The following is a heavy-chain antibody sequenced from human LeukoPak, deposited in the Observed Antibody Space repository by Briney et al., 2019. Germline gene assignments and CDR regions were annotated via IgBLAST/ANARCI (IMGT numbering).Heavy chain of an antibody. CDR1: GLIFDDYA. V-gene: IGHV3-9*01. D-gene: IGHD3-3*01. J-gene: IGHJ2*01. Sequence: GGSLRLSCAASGLIFDDYAMHWLLQPPGKGVVGVPGMSWNGGGIVYAGSVKGRFNISRDNAKNSLFLQMNSLTIEETAIYYCVKVETISIFGVAPRYFDLWGRGTLVTVSS. CDR2: MSWNGGGI. CDR3: VKVETISIFGVAPRYFDL.